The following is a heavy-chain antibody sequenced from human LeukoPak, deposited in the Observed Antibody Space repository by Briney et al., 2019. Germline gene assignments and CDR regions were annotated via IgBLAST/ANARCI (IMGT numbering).Heavy chain of an antibody. CDR2: INSDGSST. CDR1: GFTFSSYW. Sequence: PGGSLRLSRAASGFTFSSYWMHWVRQAPGKGLVWVSRINSDGSSTSYADSVKGRFTISRDNSKNTLYLQMNSLRAEDTAVYYCAKAHVGAPGYFDYWGQGTLVTVSS. V-gene: IGHV3-74*01. J-gene: IGHJ4*02. CDR3: AKAHVGAPGYFDY. D-gene: IGHD1-26*01.